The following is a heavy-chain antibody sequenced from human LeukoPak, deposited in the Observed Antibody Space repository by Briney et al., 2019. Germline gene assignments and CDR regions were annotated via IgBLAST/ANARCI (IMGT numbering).Heavy chain of an antibody. CDR2: ISSTSSTK. J-gene: IGHJ4*02. Sequence: GGSLRLSCAASGFIFTDYWMNWVRQAPGKGLEWVSYISSTSSTKYYADSVKGRFTISRDNAKNSLSLQMNSLRAEDTAVYYCARAARLRYSFTIDYWGQGTLVTVSS. V-gene: IGHV3-48*04. CDR3: ARAARLRYSFTIDY. D-gene: IGHD3-9*01. CDR1: GFIFTDYW.